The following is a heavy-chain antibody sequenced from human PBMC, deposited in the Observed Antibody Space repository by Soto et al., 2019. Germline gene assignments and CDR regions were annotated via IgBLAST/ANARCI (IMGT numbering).Heavy chain of an antibody. Sequence: ASVKVSCKASGYTFTSYGISWVRQAPGQGHEWMGWISAYNGNTNYAQKLQGRVTMTTDTSTSTAYMELRSLRSDDTAVYYCARDRRRGWDGGNSDYYYYGLDVWGQGTTVTVSS. J-gene: IGHJ6*01. V-gene: IGHV1-18*01. CDR1: GYTFTSYG. CDR3: ARDRRRGWDGGNSDYYYYGLDV. D-gene: IGHD2-21*02. CDR2: ISAYNGNT.